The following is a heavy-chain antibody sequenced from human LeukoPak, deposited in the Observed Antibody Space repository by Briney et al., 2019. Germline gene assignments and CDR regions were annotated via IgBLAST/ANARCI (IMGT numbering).Heavy chain of an antibody. CDR1: GGSFSGYY. D-gene: IGHD5-12*01. V-gene: IGHV4-34*01. J-gene: IGHJ4*02. CDR2: INHSGST. Sequence: SETLSLTCAVYGGSFSGYYWSWIRQPPGKGLEWIGEINHSGSTNYNPSLKSRVTISVDTSKNQFSLKLSSVTAADTAVYYCARSDVATSYFDCWGQGTLVTVSS. CDR3: ARSDVATSYFDC.